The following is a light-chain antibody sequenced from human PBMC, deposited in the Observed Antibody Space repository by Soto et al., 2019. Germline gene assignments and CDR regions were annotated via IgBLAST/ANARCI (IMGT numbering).Light chain of an antibody. CDR1: QSVSSK. CDR2: GAS. J-gene: IGKJ4*01. V-gene: IGKV3-11*01. Sequence: ETVMTQSPATLSVSPGERATLSCRVSQSVSSKLAWYQQKPGQAPRLLIYGASTRATGIPDRFSGSGSGTDFTLTISSLEPEDFAVYYCQQRSNWPPSLTFGGGTKVDI. CDR3: QQRSNWPPSLT.